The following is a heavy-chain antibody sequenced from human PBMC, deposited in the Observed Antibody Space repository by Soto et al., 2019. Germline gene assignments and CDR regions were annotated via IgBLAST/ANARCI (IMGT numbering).Heavy chain of an antibody. D-gene: IGHD3-22*01. Sequence: SETLSLTCTVSGGSISSSSYYWSWIRQHPGKGLEWIGYIYYSGSTYYNPSLKSRVTISVDTSKNQFSLKLSSVTAADTAVYYCARDPYYYDSSRYYYGMDVWGQGTTVTVSS. CDR1: GGSISSSSYY. V-gene: IGHV4-31*03. J-gene: IGHJ6*02. CDR2: IYYSGST. CDR3: ARDPYYYDSSRYYYGMDV.